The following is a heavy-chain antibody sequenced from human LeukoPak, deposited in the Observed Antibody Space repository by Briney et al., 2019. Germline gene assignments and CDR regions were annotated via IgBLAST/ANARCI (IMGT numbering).Heavy chain of an antibody. J-gene: IGHJ5*02. Sequence: PGGSLRLSCAASGFTFSSYWMSWVRQAPGKGLEWVANIKQDGGEKYYVDSVKGRLTISRDNSKNTLYLQMNSLRAEDTAVYYCARTSGWFDPWGQGTLVTVSS. V-gene: IGHV3-7*03. CDR2: IKQDGGEK. CDR1: GFTFSSYW. CDR3: ARTSGWFDP. D-gene: IGHD3-10*01.